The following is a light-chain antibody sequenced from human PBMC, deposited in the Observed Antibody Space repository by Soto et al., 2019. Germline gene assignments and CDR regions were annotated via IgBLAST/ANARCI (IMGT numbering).Light chain of an antibody. V-gene: IGKV3-15*01. CDR2: GAS. J-gene: IGKJ1*01. Sequence: EKVMTQSPATLSMSPGERATLSCRASQSVNSYLAWYQQKPGQAPRLLIYGASTRATGIPARFSGSGSGTECTLTISRLQSEDFAVYYCHQYTNWPSWTFGQGNKVEIK. CDR3: HQYTNWPSWT. CDR1: QSVNSY.